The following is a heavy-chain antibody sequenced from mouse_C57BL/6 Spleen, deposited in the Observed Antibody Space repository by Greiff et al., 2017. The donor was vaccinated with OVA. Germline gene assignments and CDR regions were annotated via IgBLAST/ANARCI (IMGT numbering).Heavy chain of an antibody. CDR3: AREGVTTDGAFDY. V-gene: IGHV3-6*01. D-gene: IGHD1-1*01. J-gene: IGHJ2*01. CDR1: GYSITSGYY. CDR2: ISYDGSN. Sequence: ESGPGLVKPSQSLSLTCSVTGYSITSGYYWNWIRQFPGNKLEWMGYISYDGSNNYNPSLKNRISITRDTSKNQFFLKLNSVTTEDTATYYCAREGVTTDGAFDYWGQGTTLTVSS.